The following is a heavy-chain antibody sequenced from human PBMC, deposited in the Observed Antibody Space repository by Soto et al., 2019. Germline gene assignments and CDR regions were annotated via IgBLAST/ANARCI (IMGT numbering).Heavy chain of an antibody. Sequence: SETLSLTCTVSGGSINHYYWTWIRQPPGKGLEWIGSIYYSGSTYYNPSLKSRVTISVDTSKNQFSLKLSSVTAADTAVYYCARNSYGDYTYYYYYGMDVWGQGTTVTVSS. V-gene: IGHV4-39*01. CDR2: IYYSGST. J-gene: IGHJ6*02. CDR3: ARNSYGDYTYYYYYGMDV. CDR1: GGSINHYY. D-gene: IGHD4-17*01.